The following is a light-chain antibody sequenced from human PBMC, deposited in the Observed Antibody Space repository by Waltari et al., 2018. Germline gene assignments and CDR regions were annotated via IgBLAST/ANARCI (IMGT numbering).Light chain of an antibody. CDR2: EVS. CDR1: SSDVGGYHY. CDR3: SSYTTSSTVV. J-gene: IGLJ3*02. Sequence: QSALTQPASVSGSPGQSITISCTGTSSDVGGYHYVSWYQQHPGKAPKLMIYEVSNLPSGLSNRFSGSKSGNTASLTISGLQAEDEADYYCSSYTTSSTVVFGGGTKLTVL. V-gene: IGLV2-14*01.